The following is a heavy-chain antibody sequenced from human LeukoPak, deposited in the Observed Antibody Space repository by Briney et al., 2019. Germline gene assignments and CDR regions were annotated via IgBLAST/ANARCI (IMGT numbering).Heavy chain of an antibody. CDR3: ARYSSSWWHYYYYMDV. J-gene: IGHJ6*03. CDR1: GYTFTSYG. Sequence: ASVKVSCKASGYTFTSYGISWVRQAPGQGLEWMGWISAYNGNTNSAQKLQGRVTMTTDTSTSTAYMELRSLRSDDTAVYYCARYSSSWWHYYYYMDVWGKGTTVTVSS. D-gene: IGHD6-13*01. CDR2: ISAYNGNT. V-gene: IGHV1-18*01.